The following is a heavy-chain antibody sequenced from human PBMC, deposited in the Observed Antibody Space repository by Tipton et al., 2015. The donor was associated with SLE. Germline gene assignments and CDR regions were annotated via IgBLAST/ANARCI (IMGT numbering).Heavy chain of an antibody. Sequence: SLRLSCVGSGFTFSSYWMSWVRQAPGEGLEWVGQINREGRDDKYADSVRGRFTISRDNAENSLYLQMNSLRVEDMAVYYCAREFLGVGGTFDYWGQGVPVIVSS. D-gene: IGHD1-26*01. CDR1: GFTFSSYW. V-gene: IGHV3-7*01. CDR3: AREFLGVGGTFDY. J-gene: IGHJ4*02. CDR2: INREGRDD.